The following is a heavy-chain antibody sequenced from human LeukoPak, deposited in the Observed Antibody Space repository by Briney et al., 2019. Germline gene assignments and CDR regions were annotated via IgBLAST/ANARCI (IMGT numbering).Heavy chain of an antibody. CDR3: ARGGRIAAAGVFDY. D-gene: IGHD6-13*01. J-gene: IGHJ4*02. CDR2: IFYSGST. CDR1: GGSISTSSYY. Sequence: PSETLSLTCTVSGGSISTSSYYWGWVRQPPGKGLEWFGNIFYSGSTYYSPSLKSRVTISVETSKNRFSLKLKSVTAADTAVYYCARGGRIAAAGVFDYWGQGTLATVSS. V-gene: IGHV4-39*07.